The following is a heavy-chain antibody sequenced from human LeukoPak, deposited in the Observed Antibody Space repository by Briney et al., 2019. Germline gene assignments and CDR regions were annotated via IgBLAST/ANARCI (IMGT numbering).Heavy chain of an antibody. V-gene: IGHV6-1*01. CDR3: AKGRWALFDC. Sequence: SQTLSLTCDISGDSVSSNNAAWNWIRQSPPRGLEWLGRTYYRSKWYNDYAVSLKSRMTINADTSKNQFSLQLNSVTPEDTAVYYCAKGRWALFDCWGQGTLVIVSS. J-gene: IGHJ4*02. CDR2: TYYRSKWYN. D-gene: IGHD3-10*01. CDR1: GDSVSSNNAA.